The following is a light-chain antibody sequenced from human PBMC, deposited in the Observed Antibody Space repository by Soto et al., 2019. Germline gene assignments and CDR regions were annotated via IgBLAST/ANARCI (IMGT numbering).Light chain of an antibody. V-gene: IGLV1-44*01. CDR2: SDN. CDR3: ASWDDSLNGPV. Sequence: QSALTQPPSASGTPGQRVTMSCSGSSSNIVSYSVSWYQHLPGTAPKLLIYSDNQRPSGVPDRFSGSKSGTSASLAISGLQSDDEADYYCASWDDSLNGPVFGGGTKLTVL. CDR1: SSNIVSYS. J-gene: IGLJ3*02.